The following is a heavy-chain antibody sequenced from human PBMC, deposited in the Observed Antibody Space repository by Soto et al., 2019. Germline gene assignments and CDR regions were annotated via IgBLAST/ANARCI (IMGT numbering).Heavy chain of an antibody. CDR1: GGTFSSYA. D-gene: IGHD6-6*01. V-gene: IGHV1-69*13. CDR3: ARGSSYYYYYYGMGV. CDR2: IIPIFGTA. Sequence: SVKVSCKASGGTFSSYAISCVRRAPGQGLEWMGGIIPIFGTANYAQKFQGRVTITADESTSTAYMELSSLRSEDTAVYYCARGSSYYYYYYGMGVWGQGTTVTVSS. J-gene: IGHJ6*02.